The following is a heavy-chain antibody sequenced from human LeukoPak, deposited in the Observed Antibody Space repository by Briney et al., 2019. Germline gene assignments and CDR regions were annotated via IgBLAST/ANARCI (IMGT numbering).Heavy chain of an antibody. Sequence: GGSLRLSCVASGFTVSSNHMSWVRQAPGKGLEWVSMFYSGGSTFYADSVKGRFTIARDSSKNTLYLQMNSLRAEDTAVYYCVTYQLLLYGFDYWGQGTLVTVSS. CDR1: GFTVSSNH. CDR3: VTYQLLLYGFDY. D-gene: IGHD2-2*01. V-gene: IGHV3-66*01. CDR2: FYSGGST. J-gene: IGHJ4*02.